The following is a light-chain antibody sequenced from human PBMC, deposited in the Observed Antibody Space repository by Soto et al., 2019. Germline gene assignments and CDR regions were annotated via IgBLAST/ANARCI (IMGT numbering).Light chain of an antibody. CDR2: ANN. Sequence: QSVLTQPLSVSGTPGQRVSISCSGSRSNIGINAVDWYHQLPGTAPKVLIYANNQRPSGVPDRFSGSKSGTSASLAINGLQSDDEAHYYCAAWDDSLNGLVFGGGTQLTVL. J-gene: IGLJ2*01. CDR3: AAWDDSLNGLV. CDR1: RSNIGINA. V-gene: IGLV1-44*01.